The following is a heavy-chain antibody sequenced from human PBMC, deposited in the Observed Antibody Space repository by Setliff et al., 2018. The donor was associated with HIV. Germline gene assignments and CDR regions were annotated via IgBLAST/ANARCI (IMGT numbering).Heavy chain of an antibody. Sequence: SETLSLTCAVSADSIGTNHWWNWVRQPPGKGLEWIGEISQSGKTNYHPSLKSRITISMEASKTHFSLTLNSVTAADTAVYYRARAVAASATSVVDYWGQGIQVTVSS. CDR2: ISQSGKT. CDR1: ADSIGTNHW. D-gene: IGHD6-13*01. V-gene: IGHV4-4*02. J-gene: IGHJ4*02. CDR3: ARAVAASATSVVDY.